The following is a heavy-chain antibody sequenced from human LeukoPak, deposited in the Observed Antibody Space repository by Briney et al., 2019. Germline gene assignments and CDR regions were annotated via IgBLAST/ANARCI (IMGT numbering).Heavy chain of an antibody. CDR1: GFIFSNYW. Sequence: GGSLRLSCTASGFIFSNYWMTWVRQAPGKGLEWVAQINQDGSKEYYIDSVKARFSISRDNARNSLSLQMSSLRAEDTAVYYCVRDGGVSGYDLLDYWGQGTLVTVSS. V-gene: IGHV3-7*01. CDR3: VRDGGVSGYDLLDY. J-gene: IGHJ4*02. D-gene: IGHD5-12*01. CDR2: INQDGSKE.